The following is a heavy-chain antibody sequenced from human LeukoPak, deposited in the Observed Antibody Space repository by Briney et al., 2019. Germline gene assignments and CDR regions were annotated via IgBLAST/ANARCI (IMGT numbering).Heavy chain of an antibody. CDR2: INIDGSTT. Sequence: GGSLRLSCAASGFIFSSYTMSWVRRAPGKGLVWVSRINIDGSTTTYADSVKGRFTISRDNAKNTLSLQMNSLRAEDTAVYYCVSDHTGHDDYWGQGTLVTVSS. CDR1: GFIFSSYT. CDR3: VSDHTGHDDY. J-gene: IGHJ4*02. V-gene: IGHV3-74*01. D-gene: IGHD1-1*01.